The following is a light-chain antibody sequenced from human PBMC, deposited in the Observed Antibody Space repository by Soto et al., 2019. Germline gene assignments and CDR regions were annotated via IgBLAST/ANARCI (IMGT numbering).Light chain of an antibody. V-gene: IGKV1-12*01. CDR1: QGIATW. CDR3: QQANSFPYT. CDR2: AAS. J-gene: IGKJ2*01. Sequence: DIQMTQSPSSVSASVGDRVTITCRASQGIATWLAWYQKKPGKPPKLLIFAASSLQSGVPSRFSGSGSGTDFTLTISSLQPEDFATYYCQQANSFPYTFGQGTKLEIK.